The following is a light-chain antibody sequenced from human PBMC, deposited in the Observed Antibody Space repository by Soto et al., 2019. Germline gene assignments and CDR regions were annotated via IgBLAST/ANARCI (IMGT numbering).Light chain of an antibody. CDR3: QQYGSSLRT. CDR2: GAS. J-gene: IGKJ1*01. Sequence: EIGLTQSPGILSLSPGERATLSCRASQSISSGYLAWYQQKPGQAPRLLIYGASSRATGIPDRFSGSGSGTDFTLTISRLEPEDFAVYYCQQYGSSLRTFGQGTKVEIK. CDR1: QSISSGY. V-gene: IGKV3-20*01.